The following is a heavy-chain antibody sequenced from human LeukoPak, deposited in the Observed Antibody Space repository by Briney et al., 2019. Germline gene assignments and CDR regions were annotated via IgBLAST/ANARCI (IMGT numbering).Heavy chain of an antibody. CDR1: GFTFSSYG. D-gene: IGHD3-22*01. V-gene: IGHV3-23*01. Sequence: GGTLRLSCAASGFTFSSYGMSWVRQAPGKGLEWVSTLTGSGGRAYYADSVKGRFTISRDNSKNTLFLQMSSLRAEDTAVYYCAKDGPVTYYYDSSGQYFDYWGQGTLVTVSS. CDR3: AKDGPVTYYYDSSGQYFDY. J-gene: IGHJ4*02. CDR2: LTGSGGRA.